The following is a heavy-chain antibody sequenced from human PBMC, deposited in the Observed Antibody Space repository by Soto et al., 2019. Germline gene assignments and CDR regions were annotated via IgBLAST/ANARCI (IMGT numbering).Heavy chain of an antibody. CDR2: IATYNSNK. J-gene: IGHJ5*02. CDR1: GDTFTNFG. CDR3: ARVLRGVVNWFDP. Sequence: HLVQSGHEVKQPGASVTVSCKTSGDTFTNFGLSWELQAPGQGLEWMGWIATYNSNKNYAQKFQGRLTLTTDTSTSTAYMELKSLGYDDTAVYYCARVLRGVVNWFDPWGQGTLVTVSS. V-gene: IGHV1-18*01. D-gene: IGHD3-10*01.